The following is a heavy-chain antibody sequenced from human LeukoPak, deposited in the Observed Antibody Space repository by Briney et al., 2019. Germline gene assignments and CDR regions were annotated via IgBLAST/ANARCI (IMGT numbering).Heavy chain of an antibody. J-gene: IGHJ6*01. Sequence: GGSLRLSCAASGFTFSSYWMNWARQAPGKGLEWVASINHNGNVNYYVDSVKGRFTTSRDNAKNSLYLQMSNLRAEDTAVYFCARGGSLDVWGQGATVTVSS. CDR1: GFTFSSYW. CDR2: INHNGNVN. V-gene: IGHV3-7*03. D-gene: IGHD2-15*01. CDR3: ARGGSLDV.